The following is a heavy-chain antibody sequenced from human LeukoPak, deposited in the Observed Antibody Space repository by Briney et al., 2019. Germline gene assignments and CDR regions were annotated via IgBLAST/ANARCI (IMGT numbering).Heavy chain of an antibody. D-gene: IGHD3-9*01. J-gene: IGHJ3*02. CDR1: GFTFDDYG. CDR2: INWNGGST. CDR3: ARASNHYDILTGPYDAFDI. V-gene: IGHV3-20*04. Sequence: RPGGSLRLSCAASGFTFDDYGMSWVRQAPGKGLEWVSGINWNGGSTGYADSVKGRFTISRDNAKNSLYLQMNSLRAEDTAVYYCARASNHYDILTGPYDAFDIWGQGTMVTVSS.